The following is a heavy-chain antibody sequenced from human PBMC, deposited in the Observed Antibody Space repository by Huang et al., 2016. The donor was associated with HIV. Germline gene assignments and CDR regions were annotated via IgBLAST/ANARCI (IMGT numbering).Heavy chain of an antibody. J-gene: IGHJ4*02. CDR2: ITPIFDKT. V-gene: IGHV1-69*01. D-gene: IGHD1-26*01. CDR1: GGPFSSFV. CDR3: ATGPRGSGSFN. Sequence: QVQLVQSGAEVKKPGSSVKVSCKASGGPFSSFVISWVRQAPGQGLEWRGVITPIFDKTYYAQKFQGRVTIIADESTRTAYMEMSSLRPEDTATYYCATGPRGSGSFNWGQGTLVIVSS.